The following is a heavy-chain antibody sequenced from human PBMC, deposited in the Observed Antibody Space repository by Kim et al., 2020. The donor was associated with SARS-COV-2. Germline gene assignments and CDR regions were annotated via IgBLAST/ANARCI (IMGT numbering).Heavy chain of an antibody. D-gene: IGHD1-1*01. CDR1: GFTFDDYA. V-gene: IGHV3-9*01. J-gene: IGHJ6*02. CDR2: ISWNSGSI. CDR3: AKAGTEHYYYYGMDV. Sequence: GGSLRLSCAASGFTFDDYAMHWVRQAPGKGLEWVSGISWNSGSIGYADSVKGRFTISRDNAKNSLYLQMNSLRAEDTALYYCAKAGTEHYYYYGMDVWGQGTTVTVSS.